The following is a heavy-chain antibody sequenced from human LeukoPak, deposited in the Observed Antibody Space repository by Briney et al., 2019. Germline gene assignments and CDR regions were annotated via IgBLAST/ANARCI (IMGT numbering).Heavy chain of an antibody. Sequence: GRSLRLSCAASGFTFSNYGMHWVRQAPGKGLEWVAVMSYDGSNKYYGESVKGRFTISRDNSKNTLYLQMNSLRPEDTAVYYCTNGGEGYGDYVTDYWGQGTLVTISS. CDR2: MSYDGSNK. V-gene: IGHV3-30*18. CDR1: GFTFSNYG. J-gene: IGHJ4*02. CDR3: TNGGEGYGDYVTDY. D-gene: IGHD4-17*01.